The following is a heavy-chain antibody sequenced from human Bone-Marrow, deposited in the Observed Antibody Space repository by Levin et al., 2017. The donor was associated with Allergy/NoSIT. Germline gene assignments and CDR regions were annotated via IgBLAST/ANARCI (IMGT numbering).Heavy chain of an antibody. CDR2: MNPNSGNT. Sequence: GESLKISCKASGYTFTSYDINWVRQATGQGLEWMGWMNPNSGNTGYAQKFQGRVTMTRNTSISTAYMELSSLRSEDTAVYYCARLSLRLTMIVVVTLFDYWGQGTLVTVSS. CDR3: ARLSLRLTMIVVVTLFDY. V-gene: IGHV1-8*01. CDR1: GYTFTSYD. D-gene: IGHD3-22*01. J-gene: IGHJ4*02.